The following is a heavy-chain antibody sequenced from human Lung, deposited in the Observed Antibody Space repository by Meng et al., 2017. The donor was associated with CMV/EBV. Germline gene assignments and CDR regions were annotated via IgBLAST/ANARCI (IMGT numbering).Heavy chain of an antibody. CDR1: GYIFTNYG. Sequence: ASVXVSCKASGYIFTNYGISWVRQAPGQGLEWMGWISAYSGNTNFAQNLQGRVTMTTDTSTNTAYMELRSLRSDDTAVYYCARNTIFGVVIIPWFDYWGQGXLVTVSS. CDR2: ISAYSGNT. CDR3: ARNTIFGVVIIPWFDY. D-gene: IGHD3-3*01. J-gene: IGHJ4*02. V-gene: IGHV1-18*01.